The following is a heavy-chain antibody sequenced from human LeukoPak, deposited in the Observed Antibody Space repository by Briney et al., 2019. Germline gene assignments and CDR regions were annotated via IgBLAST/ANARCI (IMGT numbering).Heavy chain of an antibody. D-gene: IGHD2-15*01. J-gene: IGHJ4*02. CDR3: ATVIYCSGGSCDPTFDY. V-gene: IGHV1-24*01. CDR2: FDPEDGET. Sequence: ASLKLSCKVSGYTLTELSMHWVRQAPGKGLEWMGGFDPEDGETIYAQKFQGRVTMTEDTSTDTAYMELSSVRSDDTAVYYCATVIYCSGGSCDPTFDYWGQGTLVTVS. CDR1: GYTLTELS.